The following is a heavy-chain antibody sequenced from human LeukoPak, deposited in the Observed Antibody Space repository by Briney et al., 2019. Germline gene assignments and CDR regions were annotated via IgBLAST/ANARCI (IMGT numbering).Heavy chain of an antibody. Sequence: EASVKVSFKASGYTFTSYDINWVRQATGQGREWMGWMNPNSGNTGYAQKFQGRVTMTRNTSISTAYMELSSLRSEDTAVYYCARAPSAIRANWFDPWGQGALVTVSS. J-gene: IGHJ5*02. CDR1: GYTFTSYD. CDR3: ARAPSAIRANWFDP. V-gene: IGHV1-8*01. CDR2: MNPNSGNT. D-gene: IGHD2-21*01.